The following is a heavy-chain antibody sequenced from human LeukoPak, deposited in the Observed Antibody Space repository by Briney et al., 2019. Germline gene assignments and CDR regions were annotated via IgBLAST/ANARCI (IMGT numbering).Heavy chain of an antibody. D-gene: IGHD3-3*01. CDR3: ARDSYYDFWSGYYPTPFDY. J-gene: IGHJ4*02. CDR1: GYTFTSFY. CDR2: INPRGGST. Sequence: ASVKVSCKASGYTFTSFYMHWVRQAPGQGLEWMGIINPRGGSTTSAQKFQGRVTLTRDTSTSTVYMELSSLRSEDTAVYYCARDSYYDFWSGYYPTPFDYWGQGTLVTVSS. V-gene: IGHV1-46*01.